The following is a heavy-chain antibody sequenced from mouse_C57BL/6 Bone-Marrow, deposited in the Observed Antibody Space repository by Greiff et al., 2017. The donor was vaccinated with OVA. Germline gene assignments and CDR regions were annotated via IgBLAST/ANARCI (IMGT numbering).Heavy chain of an antibody. Sequence: EVQLVESGGDLVKPGGSLKLSCAASGFTFSSYGMSWVRQTPDKRLEWVATISSGGSYTYYPDSVKGRFTISRDNAKNTLYLQMSSLKSEDTAMYYCVTPYDYDDVVWGTGTTVTVSS. CDR2: ISSGGSYT. J-gene: IGHJ1*03. V-gene: IGHV5-6*01. D-gene: IGHD2-4*01. CDR1: GFTFSSYG. CDR3: VTPYDYDDVV.